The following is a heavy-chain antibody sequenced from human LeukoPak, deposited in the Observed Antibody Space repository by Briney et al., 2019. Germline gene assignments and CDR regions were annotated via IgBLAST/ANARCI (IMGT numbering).Heavy chain of an antibody. V-gene: IGHV3-30*02. Sequence: GGSLRLSCVASGFIFSDYGMHWVRQAPGKGLEWVAFTRSDGSDKYYTGSVKGRFTISRDNSKNTLYLQMNSLRPEDTAVYYFGKHDSASDYWGQGTLVTVSS. D-gene: IGHD1-26*01. CDR3: GKHDSASDY. J-gene: IGHJ4*02. CDR2: TRSDGSDK. CDR1: GFIFSDYG.